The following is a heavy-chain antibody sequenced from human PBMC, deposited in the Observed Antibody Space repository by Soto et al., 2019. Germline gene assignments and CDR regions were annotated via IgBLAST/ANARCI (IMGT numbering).Heavy chain of an antibody. Sequence: SETLSLTCTVPGLSVTSDSYWSWIRQAPGKGLEWIGYIYYSGSTNYNPSLKSRVTISVDTSKNQFSLKLSSVTAADTAVYYCARNDMVAGYSSSWYSGYYYYYGMDVWGQGTTVTVSS. D-gene: IGHD6-13*01. CDR2: IYYSGST. CDR3: ARNDMVAGYSSSWYSGYYYYYGMDV. CDR1: GLSVTSDSY. V-gene: IGHV4-61*01. J-gene: IGHJ6*02.